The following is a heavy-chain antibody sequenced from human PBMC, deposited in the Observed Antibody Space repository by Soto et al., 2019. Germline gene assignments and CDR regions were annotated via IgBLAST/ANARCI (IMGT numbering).Heavy chain of an antibody. Sequence: ASVKVSCKASGCTFTSYGISWVRQAPGQGLEWMGWISAYNGNTNYAQKLQGRVTMTTDTPTSTAYMELRSLRSDDTAVYYCARGPQDIVATIGVPNYYYYYGMDVWGQGTTVTVSS. CDR3: ARGPQDIVATIGVPNYYYYYGMDV. V-gene: IGHV1-18*01. CDR1: GCTFTSYG. D-gene: IGHD5-12*01. J-gene: IGHJ6*02. CDR2: ISAYNGNT.